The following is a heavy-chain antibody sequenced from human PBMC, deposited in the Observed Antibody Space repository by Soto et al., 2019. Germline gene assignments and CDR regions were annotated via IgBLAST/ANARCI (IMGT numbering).Heavy chain of an antibody. CDR2: IVIGSDYT. CDR3: ARLRASSWYLGGYLDY. V-gene: IGHV3-11*06. Sequence: PGGSLRLSCAASGFTFSDYYMTWVRQAPGKGLEWVSYIVIGSDYTNYADSVKGRFTISRDNAKNSLYLEMNSLRVEDTAVYYCARLRASSWYLGGYLDYWGQGTLVTVPQ. D-gene: IGHD6-13*01. J-gene: IGHJ4*02. CDR1: GFTFSDYY.